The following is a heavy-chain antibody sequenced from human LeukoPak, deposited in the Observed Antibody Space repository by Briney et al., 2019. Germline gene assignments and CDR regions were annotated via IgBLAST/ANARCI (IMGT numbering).Heavy chain of an antibody. Sequence: GSSVKVSCKASGGTFSSYTISWVRQAPGQGLEWMGRIIPILGIANYAQKFQGRVTITADKSTSTAYMELSSLRSEDTAVYYCARVSSTRKYYYYYMDVWGKGPTVTVSS. J-gene: IGHJ6*03. CDR3: ARVSSTRKYYYYYMDV. V-gene: IGHV1-69*02. CDR2: IIPILGIA. CDR1: GGTFSSYT. D-gene: IGHD2-2*01.